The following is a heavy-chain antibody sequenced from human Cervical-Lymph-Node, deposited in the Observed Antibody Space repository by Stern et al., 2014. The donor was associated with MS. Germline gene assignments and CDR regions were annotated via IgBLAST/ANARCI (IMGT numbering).Heavy chain of an antibody. CDR3: VRVNSFDSTGTFDL. Sequence: EVQLVESGGGLIQPGGSLRLSCATSGFTVSSNYMSWVRQAPGKGLEFVSVIYNTGLTDYADSVKGRFTISRDNSKNTLYLQMSSLRAGDTAVYYCVRVNSFDSTGTFDLWGQGTRVTVSS. V-gene: IGHV3-53*01. CDR1: GFTVSSNY. CDR2: IYNTGLT. J-gene: IGHJ4*02. D-gene: IGHD3-22*01.